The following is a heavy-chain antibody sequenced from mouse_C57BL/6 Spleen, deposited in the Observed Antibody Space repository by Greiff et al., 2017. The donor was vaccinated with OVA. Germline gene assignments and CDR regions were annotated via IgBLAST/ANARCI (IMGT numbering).Heavy chain of an antibody. V-gene: IGHV1-81*01. CDR3: ARDRDSSYYAMDY. D-gene: IGHD2-12*01. Sequence: QVHVKQSGAELARPGASVKLSCKASGYTFTSYGISWVKQRTGQGLEWIGEIYPRSGNTYYNEKFKGKATLTADKSSSTAYMELRSLTSEDSAVYFCARDRDSSYYAMDYWGQGTSGTVSS. CDR1: GYTFTSYG. J-gene: IGHJ4*01. CDR2: IYPRSGNT.